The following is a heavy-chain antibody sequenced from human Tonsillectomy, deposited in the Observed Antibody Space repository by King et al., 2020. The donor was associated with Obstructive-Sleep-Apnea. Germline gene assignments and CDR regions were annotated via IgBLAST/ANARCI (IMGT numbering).Heavy chain of an antibody. J-gene: IGHJ5*02. CDR3: ARDCAGTPGGPWFDP. CDR1: GASISSGGYY. V-gene: IGHV4-31*03. D-gene: IGHD2-21*01. CDR2: IYYSGST. Sequence: VQLQESGPGLVKPSQTLSLTCTVSGASISSGGYYWSWIRQLPGKGLGWFGYIYYSGSTYYNPSLKSRVTISVDTPKNQCSLKLTSVTAADPAVDYCARDCAGTPGGPWFDPWGQGTLVTVSS.